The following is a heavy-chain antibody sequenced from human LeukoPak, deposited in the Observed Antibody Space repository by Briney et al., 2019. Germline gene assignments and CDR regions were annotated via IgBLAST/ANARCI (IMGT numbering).Heavy chain of an antibody. V-gene: IGHV3-48*01. CDR1: GFTFTSYD. CDR2: INTGGRTM. J-gene: IGHJ5*02. CDR3: ARGPPLFDP. Sequence: PGGSLRLSCAASGFTFTSYDMNWVRQAPGKGLEWVSYINTGGRTMYYADSVKGRFTISRDNAKNSLYLQTNSLRAEDTAVYYCARGPPLFDPWGQGTLVTVSS.